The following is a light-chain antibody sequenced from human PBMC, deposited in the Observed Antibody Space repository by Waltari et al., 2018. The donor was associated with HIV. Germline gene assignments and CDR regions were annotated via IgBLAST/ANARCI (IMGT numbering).Light chain of an antibody. CDR3: QQSYSLPPT. Sequence: DIQMTQSPSSLSASVGDRVTITCRASQNISDYLNWYQQRPGKAPILLIYAASTLQSVVPSTFSGSGSGTHFTLTISSLQPGDFGTYYCQQSYSLPPTFGQGTKVEIK. CDR1: QNISDY. V-gene: IGKV1-39*01. CDR2: AAS. J-gene: IGKJ1*01.